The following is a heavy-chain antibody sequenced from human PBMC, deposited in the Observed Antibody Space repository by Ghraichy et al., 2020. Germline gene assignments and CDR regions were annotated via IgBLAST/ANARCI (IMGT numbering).Heavy chain of an antibody. J-gene: IGHJ4*02. D-gene: IGHD3-10*01. Sequence: SETLSLTCTVSGGSISSGSYYWSWIRQPAGKGLEWIGRIYTSGSTNYNPSLKSRVTISVDTSKNQFSLKLSSVTAADTAVYYCAREPSITMVRGVLDYWGQGTLVTVSS. CDR1: GGSISSGSYY. CDR3: AREPSITMVRGVLDY. V-gene: IGHV4-61*02. CDR2: IYTSGST.